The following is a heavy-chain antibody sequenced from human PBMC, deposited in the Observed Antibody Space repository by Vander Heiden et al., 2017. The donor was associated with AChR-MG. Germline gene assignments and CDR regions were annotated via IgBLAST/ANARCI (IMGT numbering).Heavy chain of an antibody. J-gene: IGHJ4*02. CDR2: IWYDGSTK. D-gene: IGHD3-22*01. CDR1: GFTSSSYG. CDR3: ARPYYFDSSGYYPFDY. Sequence: QVQLVESGGGVVQPGRSLRLSVAASGFTSSSYGMHWVRQAPGKGLEWVGVIWYDGSTKYYADSVKGRFTISRDNSKNTLYLQMNSLRVEDTAVYYCARPYYFDSSGYYPFDYWGQGTLVTLSS. V-gene: IGHV3-33*01.